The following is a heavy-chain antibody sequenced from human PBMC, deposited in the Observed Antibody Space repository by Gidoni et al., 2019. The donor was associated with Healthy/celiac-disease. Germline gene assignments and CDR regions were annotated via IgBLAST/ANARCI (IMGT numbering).Heavy chain of an antibody. Sequence: EVQLLESGGGLVQPGGSLRLSCAASGFTFSSYAMSWVRQAPGKGLEWVSAISGSGGSTYYADSVKGRFTISRDNSKNTLYLQMNSLRAEDTAVYYCAKYPPRDGDQGGVYYFDYWGQGTLVTVSS. CDR2: ISGSGGST. J-gene: IGHJ4*02. D-gene: IGHD4-17*01. V-gene: IGHV3-23*01. CDR3: AKYPPRDGDQGGVYYFDY. CDR1: GFTFSSYA.